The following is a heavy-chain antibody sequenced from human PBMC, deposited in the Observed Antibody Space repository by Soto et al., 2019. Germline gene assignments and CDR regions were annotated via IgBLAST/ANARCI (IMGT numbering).Heavy chain of an antibody. Sequence: QVQLVQSGAEVKKPGASVKVSCRSSGYPFTHYGITWVRQAPGQGLEGMGWISPFNGNTNYGQTLQGRVTLTTDTSTSTVDMELRSLRSDDTAVYYCARDQSFDRSYYYGIDFWGQGTTVTVSS. D-gene: IGHD3-22*01. J-gene: IGHJ6*02. CDR1: GYPFTHYG. CDR3: ARDQSFDRSYYYGIDF. V-gene: IGHV1-18*01. CDR2: ISPFNGNT.